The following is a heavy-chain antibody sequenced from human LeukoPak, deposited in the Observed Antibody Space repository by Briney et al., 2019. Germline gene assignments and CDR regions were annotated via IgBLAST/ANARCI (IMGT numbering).Heavy chain of an antibody. J-gene: IGHJ4*02. CDR1: GFTFSDYY. CDR2: IKQDGSEK. CDR3: ARYRRITMIVVVSGAYFDY. V-gene: IGHV3-7*01. Sequence: GGSLRLSCAVSGFTFSDYYMSWIRQAPGKGLEWVANIKQDGSEKYYVDSVKGRFTISRDNAKNSLYLQMNSLRAEDTAVYYCARYRRITMIVVVSGAYFDYWGQGTLVTVSS. D-gene: IGHD3-22*01.